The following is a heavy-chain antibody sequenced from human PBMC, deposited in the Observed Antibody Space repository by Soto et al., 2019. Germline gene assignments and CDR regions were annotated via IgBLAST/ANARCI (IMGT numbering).Heavy chain of an antibody. V-gene: IGHV1-46*01. D-gene: IGHD2-15*01. CDR3: ARDPFHDCSGGSCQDY. J-gene: IGHJ4*02. Sequence: GASVKVSCKASGYTFTSYYMHWVRQAPGQGLEWMGIINPSGGSTSYAQKFQGRVTMTRDTSTSTVYMELSSLRSEDTAVYYCARDPFHDCSGGSCQDYWGQGTLVTVSS. CDR2: INPSGGST. CDR1: GYTFTSYY.